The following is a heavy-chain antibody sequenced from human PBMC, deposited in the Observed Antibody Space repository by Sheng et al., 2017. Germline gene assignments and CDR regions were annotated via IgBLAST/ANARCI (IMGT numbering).Heavy chain of an antibody. J-gene: IGHJ4*02. CDR1: GFSFSSHW. V-gene: IGHV3-7*01. D-gene: IGHD4-17*01. CDR3: VRNGGAFDY. Sequence: EVQLVESGGGLVQPGGSLRLSCAASGFSFSSHWMSWVRQAPGKGLEWVANVNPDGSDKKYVDSVKGRFAISRDNAKNSLYLQMNSLRAEDTAVYYCVRNGGAFDYWGQGTLVTV. CDR2: VNPDGSDK.